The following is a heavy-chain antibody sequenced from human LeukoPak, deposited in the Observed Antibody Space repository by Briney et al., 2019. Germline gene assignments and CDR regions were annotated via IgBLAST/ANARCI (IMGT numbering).Heavy chain of an antibody. CDR2: ISGSGGST. CDR1: GFTFSSYA. Sequence: GGSLRLSCAASGFTFSSYAMSWVRQAPGKGLERVSAISGSGGSTYYADSVKGRFTISRDNSKNTLYLQMNSLRAEDTAVYYCAQGYTIAASPYWVDPWGQGTLVTVSS. J-gene: IGHJ5*02. V-gene: IGHV3-23*01. CDR3: AQGYTIAASPYWVDP. D-gene: IGHD6-6*01.